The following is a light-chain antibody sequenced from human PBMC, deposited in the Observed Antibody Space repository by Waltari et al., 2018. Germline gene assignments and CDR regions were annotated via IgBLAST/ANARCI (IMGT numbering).Light chain of an antibody. V-gene: IGLV1-47*01. Sequence: SVLTQPPSASGTPGQTVTIPCSGSSSHIGGNFVYWYQQLPGLAPQLLIYKNNQRPSGVPDRVSGSKSGTSASLAVGGLRSDDEAEYYCAAWDDNLTGPLFGGGTKVTVL. J-gene: IGLJ3*02. CDR2: KNN. CDR1: SSHIGGNF. CDR3: AAWDDNLTGPL.